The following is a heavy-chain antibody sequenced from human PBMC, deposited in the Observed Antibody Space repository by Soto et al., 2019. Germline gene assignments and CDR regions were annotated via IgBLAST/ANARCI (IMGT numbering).Heavy chain of an antibody. CDR1: GFTFSSYS. CDR3: AKDGGYSYLYFSYGMDV. Sequence: PGGSLRLSCAASGFTFSSYSMSWVRQAPGKGLEWVSGFRSSGDDGTTYYADSVKGRFTISRDNSKNTLYLQMNSLRAEDTAVYYCAKDGGYSYLYFSYGMDVWGQGTTVTVSS. D-gene: IGHD5-18*01. V-gene: IGHV3-23*01. J-gene: IGHJ6*02. CDR2: FRSSGDDGTT.